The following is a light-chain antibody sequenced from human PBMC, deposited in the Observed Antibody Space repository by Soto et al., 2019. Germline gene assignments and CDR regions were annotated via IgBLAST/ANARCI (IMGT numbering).Light chain of an antibody. CDR3: QQYGSSLRN. J-gene: IGKJ3*01. CDR1: QSVSSSY. Sequence: EIVLTQSPGTLSLSPGERATLSCRASQSVSSSYLAWYQQKPGQAPRLLIYGASSRATGIPDRFSCSGSGTDFTLTISRLEPEDFAVYYCQQYGSSLRNFGPGTKVDIK. CDR2: GAS. V-gene: IGKV3-20*01.